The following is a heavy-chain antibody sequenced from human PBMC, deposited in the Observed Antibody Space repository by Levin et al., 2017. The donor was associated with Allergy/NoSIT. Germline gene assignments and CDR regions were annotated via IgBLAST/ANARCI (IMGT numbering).Heavy chain of an antibody. J-gene: IGHJ4*02. CDR3: ARDSVAGTESFDY. V-gene: IGHV7-4-1*02. D-gene: IGHD6-19*01. CDR2: INTNTGNP. Sequence: ASVKVSCKASGYTFTSYAMNWVRQAPGQGLEWMGWINTNTGNPTYAQGFPGRFVFSLDTSVSTAYLQISSLKAEDTAVYFCARDSVAGTESFDYWGKGPLVTVS. CDR1: GYTFTSYA.